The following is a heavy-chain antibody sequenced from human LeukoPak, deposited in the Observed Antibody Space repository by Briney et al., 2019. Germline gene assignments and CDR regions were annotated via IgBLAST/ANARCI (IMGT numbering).Heavy chain of an antibody. D-gene: IGHD3-22*01. J-gene: IGHJ4*02. CDR1: GFSFSNYW. Sequence: PGGSLRLSCAGSGFSFSNYWMSWVRQAPGKGLEWVANIKQDGSDKYYVDSVKGRFTISRDNAKDSLYLQMNSLRAEDTAVYYCARDPRSSGYSIFDYWGQGTLVTVSS. CDR2: IKQDGSDK. CDR3: ARDPRSSGYSIFDY. V-gene: IGHV3-7*01.